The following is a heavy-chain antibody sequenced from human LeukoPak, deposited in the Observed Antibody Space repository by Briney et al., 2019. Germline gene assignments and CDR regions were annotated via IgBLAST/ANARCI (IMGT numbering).Heavy chain of an antibody. CDR3: ARGGGLDV. V-gene: IGHV3-7*03. D-gene: IGHD3-16*01. CDR1: TSTFSNYW. J-gene: IGHJ6*02. Sequence: PGGSLRLSCAASTSTFSNYWMSWVRQAPGKGLEWVANIKEDGTEKDYVDSVKGRFTISRDNAKNSLYLQMSNLRAEDTAVYFCARGGGLDVWGQGATVTVSS. CDR2: IKEDGTEK.